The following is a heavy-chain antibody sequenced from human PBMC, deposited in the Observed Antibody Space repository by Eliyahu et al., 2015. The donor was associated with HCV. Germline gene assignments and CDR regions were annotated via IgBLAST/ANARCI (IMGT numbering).Heavy chain of an antibody. CDR2: VDPEDGEI. D-gene: IGHD2-21*01. J-gene: IGHJ4*02. CDR1: GYTFTDYY. V-gene: IGHV1-69-2*01. CDR3: ARKSNCSGDCSILH. Sequence: EVQLVQSGPEVKKPGATVKISCKVSGYTFTDYYIHWVQQAPGKGLEWMGLVDPEDGEIMYAEKFQGRVTLSADTSTDTAYMELSSLRSEDTAVYYCARKSNCSGDCSILHWGQGTLVTVSS.